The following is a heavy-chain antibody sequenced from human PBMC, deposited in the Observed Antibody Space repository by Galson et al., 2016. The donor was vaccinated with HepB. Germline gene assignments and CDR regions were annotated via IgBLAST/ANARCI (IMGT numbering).Heavy chain of an antibody. CDR3: ARDPQYSSAGNNAFDT. J-gene: IGHJ3*02. CDR1: GYSISSHH. Sequence: SETLSLTCTVSGYSISSHHWSWIRLSPGQGLEWIGHIYYTGRTTNNPSLKSRVTISVDVSRKQFSLQLRSVTAADAAVYFCARDPQYSSAGNNAFDTWGQGTMVTVS. CDR2: IYYTGRT. V-gene: IGHV4-59*11. D-gene: IGHD6-25*01.